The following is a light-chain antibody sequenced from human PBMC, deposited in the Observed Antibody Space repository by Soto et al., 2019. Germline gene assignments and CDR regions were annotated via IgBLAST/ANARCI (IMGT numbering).Light chain of an antibody. CDR3: QQYGNLPPT. CDR1: QDISNY. J-gene: IGKJ2*01. CDR2: DAS. Sequence: DIQMTQSPSSLSASVGDRVTITCQASQDISNYLNWYQQKPGKAPKLLIYDASNVETGVPSRFRGSGSGTDFTFTISSLQPGAIATYYCQQYGNLPPTFGQGTKLEIK. V-gene: IGKV1-33*01.